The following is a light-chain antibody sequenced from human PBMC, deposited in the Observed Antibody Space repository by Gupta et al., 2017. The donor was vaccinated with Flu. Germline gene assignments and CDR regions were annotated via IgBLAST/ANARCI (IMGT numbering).Light chain of an antibody. J-gene: IGLJ1*01. Sequence: TSSGTGSSAKVGNNYVYWYHQIPGTTPKLLIYENNKRHSGIPDRFSGSKSGTSAALGITGLQTGEEADYYCDTWDGSMSTDVFGNGTKVTVL. CDR1: SAKVGNNY. V-gene: IGLV1-51*02. CDR3: DTWDGSMSTDV. CDR2: ENN.